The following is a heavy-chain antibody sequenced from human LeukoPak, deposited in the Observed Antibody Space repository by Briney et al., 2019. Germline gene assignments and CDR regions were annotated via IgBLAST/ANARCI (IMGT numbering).Heavy chain of an antibody. Sequence: GGSLRLSCAGSGFTFSSSGLNWVRQAPGKGLEWVSSITATSSYIYYADSVKGRFTISRDNAKNSLYLQMNSLRAEDTAVYYCARALTWNSPPYFDYWGQGTLVTVSS. D-gene: IGHD1-7*01. CDR2: ITATSSYI. CDR3: ARALTWNSPPYFDY. V-gene: IGHV3-21*06. J-gene: IGHJ4*02. CDR1: GFTFSSSG.